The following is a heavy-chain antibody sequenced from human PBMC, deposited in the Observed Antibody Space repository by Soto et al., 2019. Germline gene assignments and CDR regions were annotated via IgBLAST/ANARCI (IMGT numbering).Heavy chain of an antibody. D-gene: IGHD4-17*01. V-gene: IGHV3-30*18. CDR1: GFTFSSYG. CDR3: AKDPHDYCDYIFDY. J-gene: IGHJ4*02. CDR2: ISYDGSNK. Sequence: QVQLVESGGGVVQPGRSLRLSCAASGFTFSSYGMHWVRQAPGKGLEWVAVISYDGSNKYYADSVKGRFTISRDNSKNTLYLQMNSLRAEDTAVYYCAKDPHDYCDYIFDYWGQGTLVTVSS.